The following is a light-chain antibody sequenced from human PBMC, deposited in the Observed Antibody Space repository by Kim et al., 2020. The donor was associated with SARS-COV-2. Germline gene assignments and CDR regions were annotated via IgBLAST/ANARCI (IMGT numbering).Light chain of an antibody. CDR3: AAWDDSLNGVV. CDR1: SSNIGSNT. J-gene: IGLJ2*01. CDR2: GNN. V-gene: IGLV1-44*01. Sequence: SELTQPPSASGTPGQRVTIACSGSSSNIGSNTVYWYQHLPGTAPKLLIYGNNQRPSGVPDRFSGSKSGTSASLAISGLQSEDEADYYCAAWDDSLNGVV.